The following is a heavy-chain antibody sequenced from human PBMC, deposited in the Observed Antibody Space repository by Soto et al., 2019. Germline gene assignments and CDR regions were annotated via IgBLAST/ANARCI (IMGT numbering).Heavy chain of an antibody. Sequence: QVQLVQSGAEVKKPGSSVKVSCKASGGTFSSYAISWVRQAPGQGLEWMGGIIPIFGTANYAQKFQGSVTITADESTSTAYMELSSLRSEDTAVYYCASTPNSSGYVVGWFDPWGQGTLVTVSS. CDR1: GGTFSSYA. CDR2: IIPIFGTA. V-gene: IGHV1-69*01. CDR3: ASTPNSSGYVVGWFDP. D-gene: IGHD3-22*01. J-gene: IGHJ5*02.